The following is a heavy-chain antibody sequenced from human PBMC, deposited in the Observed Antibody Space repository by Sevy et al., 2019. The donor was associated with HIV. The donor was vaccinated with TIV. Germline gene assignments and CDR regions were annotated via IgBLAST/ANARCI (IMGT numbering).Heavy chain of an antibody. V-gene: IGHV3-48*04. Sequence: GGSLRLSCGASGFTFSSYGMHWVRQAPGKWLDWVSYISSSGSTIYYADSVKGRFTISRDNAKNSLYLQMNSLRAEDTAVYYCARDALDYYYYGMDVWGQGTTVTVSS. CDR1: GFTFSSYG. J-gene: IGHJ6*02. CDR3: ARDALDYYYYGMDV. CDR2: ISSSGSTI.